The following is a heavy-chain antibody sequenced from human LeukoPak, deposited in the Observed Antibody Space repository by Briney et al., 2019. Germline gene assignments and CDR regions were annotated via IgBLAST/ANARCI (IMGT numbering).Heavy chain of an antibody. J-gene: IGHJ5*02. D-gene: IGHD6-13*01. V-gene: IGHV1-2*06. CDR1: GYSFTSCY. Sequence: ASVKVSCKASGYSFTSCYMHWVRQAPGQGLEWIGRIDPNSGGTSFAPKFQGRVTMTRDTSISTAYMEVTRLTSDDTAVYYCARRPPMSAADNWLDPWGQGTLVTVSS. CDR2: IDPNSGGT. CDR3: ARRPPMSAADNWLDP.